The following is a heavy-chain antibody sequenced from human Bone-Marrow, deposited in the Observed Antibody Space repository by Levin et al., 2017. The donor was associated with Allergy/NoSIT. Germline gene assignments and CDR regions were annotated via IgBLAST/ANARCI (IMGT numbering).Heavy chain of an antibody. D-gene: IGHD6-19*01. Sequence: LSLTCAASGFTFDDYAMHWVRQAPGKGLEWVSGISWNSGSIGYADSVKGRFTISRDNAKNSLYLQMNSLRAEDTALYYCAKASSGWRSSFDYWGQGTLVTVSS. CDR2: ISWNSGSI. V-gene: IGHV3-9*01. CDR1: GFTFDDYA. CDR3: AKASSGWRSSFDY. J-gene: IGHJ4*02.